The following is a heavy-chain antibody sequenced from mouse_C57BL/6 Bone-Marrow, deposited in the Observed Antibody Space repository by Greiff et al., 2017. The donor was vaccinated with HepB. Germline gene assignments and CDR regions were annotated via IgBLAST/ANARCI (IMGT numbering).Heavy chain of an antibody. V-gene: IGHV2-9*01. J-gene: IGHJ3*01. Sequence: VQLVESGPGLVAPSQSLSITCTVSGFSLTSYGVDWVRQPPGKGLEWLGVIWGGGSTNYNSALMSRLSISKDNSKSQVFLKMNSLPTDDTAMYYCAKRNSYYAWFAYWGQGTLVTVSA. CDR1: GFSLTSYG. CDR3: AKRNSYYAWFAY. D-gene: IGHD1-1*01. CDR2: IWGGGST.